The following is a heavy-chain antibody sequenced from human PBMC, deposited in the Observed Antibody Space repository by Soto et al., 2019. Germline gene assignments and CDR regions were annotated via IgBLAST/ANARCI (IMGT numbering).Heavy chain of an antibody. CDR3: ARALVVPAVGVAFDI. J-gene: IGHJ3*02. Sequence: PGGSLRLSCAASGFTFDDFTMHWVRQAPGKGLEWVSYISCSGSTIYYADSVKGRFTISRDNAKNSLYLQMNSLRAEDTAVYYCARALVVPAVGVAFDIWGQGTMVTVSS. D-gene: IGHD2-2*01. CDR1: GFTFDDFT. CDR2: ISCSGSTI. V-gene: IGHV3-11*01.